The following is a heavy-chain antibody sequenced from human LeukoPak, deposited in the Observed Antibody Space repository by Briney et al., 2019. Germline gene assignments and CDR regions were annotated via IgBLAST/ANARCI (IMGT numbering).Heavy chain of an antibody. CDR3: AAEETGYGDAFDI. CDR1: GYTFITYG. D-gene: IGHD3-9*01. Sequence: ASVKVSCKASGYTFITYGISWVRQAPGQGLEWMGWISAYNGNTNYAQKLQGRVTMTSDTSTSTAYMELRSLRSDDTAVYYCAAEETGYGDAFDIWGQGTMVTVSS. CDR2: ISAYNGNT. J-gene: IGHJ3*02. V-gene: IGHV1-18*01.